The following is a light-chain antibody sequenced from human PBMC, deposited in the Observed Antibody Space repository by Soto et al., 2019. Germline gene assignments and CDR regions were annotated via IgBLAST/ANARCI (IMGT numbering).Light chain of an antibody. Sequence: EIVMTQSPATLSMSPGERATLSCRASQSVSTNLAWYQQKPGQAPRLLISGASTRVTGIPARFSGSGSGTEFTLTISSLQSEDFAVYYCQQYNNWPPYTFGQGTKLEIK. CDR2: GAS. J-gene: IGKJ2*01. CDR1: QSVSTN. V-gene: IGKV3-15*01. CDR3: QQYNNWPPYT.